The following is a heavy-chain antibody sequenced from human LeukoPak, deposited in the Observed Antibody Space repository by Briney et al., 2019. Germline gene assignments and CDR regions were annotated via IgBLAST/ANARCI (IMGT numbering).Heavy chain of an antibody. V-gene: IGHV3-23*01. D-gene: IGHD6-19*01. Sequence: GGSLRLSCAASGFSFSSNAMSWVRPAPGEGLEWVSAIIRIGGSTYYADSVKGRFTISRDNSKNTLYLQMNSLRAEDTAVYYCAKWAPRGASSGWVDYWGQGTLVTVS. CDR2: IIRIGGST. CDR1: GFSFSSNA. CDR3: AKWAPRGASSGWVDY. J-gene: IGHJ4*02.